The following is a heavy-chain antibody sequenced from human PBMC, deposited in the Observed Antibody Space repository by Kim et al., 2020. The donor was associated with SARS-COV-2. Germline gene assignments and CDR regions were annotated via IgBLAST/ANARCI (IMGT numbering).Heavy chain of an antibody. V-gene: IGHV4-4*07. J-gene: IGHJ3*02. CDR1: GGSISSYY. Sequence: SETLSLTCTVSGGSISSYYWSWIRQPAGKGLEWIGRIYTSGSTNYNPSLKSRVTMSVDTSKNQFSLKLSSVTAADTAVYYCAREEITIFSTHALDIWGQGTVVTGST. D-gene: IGHD3-9*01. CDR2: IYTSGST. CDR3: AREEITIFSTHALDI.